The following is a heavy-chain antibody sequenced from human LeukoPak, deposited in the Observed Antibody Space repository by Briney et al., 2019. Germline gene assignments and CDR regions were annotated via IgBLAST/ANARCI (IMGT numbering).Heavy chain of an antibody. Sequence: SETLSLTSAVYGGSFSGYYWSWIRQPPGKGLEWIGEINHSGSTNYNPSLKSRVTISVDTSKNQFSLKLSSVTAADTAVYYCARGLARYSSGWYAYWGQGTLVTVSS. CDR3: ARGLARYSSGWYAY. V-gene: IGHV4-34*01. CDR2: INHSGST. J-gene: IGHJ4*02. CDR1: GGSFSGYY. D-gene: IGHD6-19*01.